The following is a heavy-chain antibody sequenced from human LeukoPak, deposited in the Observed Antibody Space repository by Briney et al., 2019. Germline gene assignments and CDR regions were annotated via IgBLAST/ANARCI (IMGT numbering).Heavy chain of an antibody. Sequence: SETLSLTCTVSGGSISSSSYYWSWIRQPPGKGLEWIGEINHSGSTNYNPSLKSRVTISVDTSKNQFSLKLSSLTAADTAVYYCARGLVEFDPWGQGTLVTVSS. D-gene: IGHD1-26*01. CDR2: INHSGST. CDR3: ARGLVEFDP. J-gene: IGHJ5*02. V-gene: IGHV4-39*07. CDR1: GGSISSSSYY.